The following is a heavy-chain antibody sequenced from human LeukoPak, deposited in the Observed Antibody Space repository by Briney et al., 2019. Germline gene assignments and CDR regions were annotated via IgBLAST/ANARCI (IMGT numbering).Heavy chain of an antibody. D-gene: IGHD3-10*01. Sequence: PGGSLRLSCAASGFTFSTYAMSWVRQAPGKGLEWISYISSSRSTIYYTDSVKGRFTISRGNAKNSLYLQMNSLRAEDTAVYYCAREVLYYSNSGSSPYFDCWGQGTLVTVPS. CDR3: AREVLYYSNSGSSPYFDC. CDR1: GFTFSTYA. J-gene: IGHJ4*02. CDR2: ISSSRSTI. V-gene: IGHV3-48*01.